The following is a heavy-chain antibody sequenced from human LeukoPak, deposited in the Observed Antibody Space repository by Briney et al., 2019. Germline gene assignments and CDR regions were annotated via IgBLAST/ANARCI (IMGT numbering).Heavy chain of an antibody. Sequence: RSGGSLRLSCAASGFTFSSYGMHWVRQAPGKGLEWVAFIRYDGSNKYYADSVKGRFTISRDNSKNSVYLQMISPRAEDSAVYYCAREASYSSSWATFDNWGQGTLVTVSS. CDR1: GFTFSSYG. CDR2: IRYDGSNK. D-gene: IGHD6-13*01. V-gene: IGHV3-30*02. J-gene: IGHJ4*02. CDR3: AREASYSSSWATFDN.